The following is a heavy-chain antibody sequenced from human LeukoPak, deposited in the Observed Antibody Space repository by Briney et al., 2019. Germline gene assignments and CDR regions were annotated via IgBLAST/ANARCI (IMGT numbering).Heavy chain of an antibody. D-gene: IGHD3-22*01. CDR3: ARDRALYDSRRGYYYTEDDY. Sequence: GGSLRLSCAASGFTFSTYWMSWVRQAPGKGLEWVANINQDGSEKYSVDSVKGRFTISRDNAKSSVYLQMDYLRADDTAVYYCARDRALYDSRRGYYYTEDDYWGQGPLVTVSS. V-gene: IGHV3-7*01. CDR2: INQDGSEK. CDR1: GFTFSTYW. J-gene: IGHJ4*02.